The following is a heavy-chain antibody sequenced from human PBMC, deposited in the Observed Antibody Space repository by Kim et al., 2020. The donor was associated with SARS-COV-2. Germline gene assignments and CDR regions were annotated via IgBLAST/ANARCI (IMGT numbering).Heavy chain of an antibody. D-gene: IGHD3-22*01. V-gene: IGHV1-3*01. CDR2: INAGNGNT. CDR1: GYTFTSYA. Sequence: ASVKVSCKASGYTFTSYAMHWVRQAPGQRLEWMGWINAGNGNTKYSQKFQGRVTITRDTSASTAYMELSSLRSEDTAVYYCARDKRYYYDSSGYPRGGRYYYYYGMDVWGQGTTVTVSS. J-gene: IGHJ6*02. CDR3: ARDKRYYYDSSGYPRGGRYYYYYGMDV.